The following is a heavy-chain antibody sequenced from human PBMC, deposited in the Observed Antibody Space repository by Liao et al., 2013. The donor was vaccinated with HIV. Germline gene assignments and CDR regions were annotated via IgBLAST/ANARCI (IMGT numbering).Heavy chain of an antibody. D-gene: IGHD3-10*01. CDR1: GASISSGNYY. CDR2: IYTGGST. J-gene: IGHJ6*03. Sequence: QVQLQESGPGLVKPSQTLSLTCTVSGASISSGNYYWSWIRQPAGKGLEWIGRIYTGGSTNYNPSFQSRVTMSVDTSKNHFSLKLGSVTAADTAVYFCARGPGGGEYMDVWGKGTTVTVSS. V-gene: IGHV4-61*02. CDR3: ARGPGGGEYMDV.